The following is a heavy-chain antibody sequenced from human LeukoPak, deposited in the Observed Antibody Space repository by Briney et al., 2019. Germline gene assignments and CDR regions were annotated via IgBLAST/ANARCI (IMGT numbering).Heavy chain of an antibody. Sequence: KPSETLSLTCSVSGDSISSGSFYWSWIRQPAGRGLEWIGRIYPSGSTNYNPSLKSRVTISLDTSKNQFSLKLSSVSAADTAVYYCAGDVLAAPGTFDYWGQGALVTVSS. CDR2: IYPSGST. J-gene: IGHJ4*02. V-gene: IGHV4-61*02. CDR3: AGDVLAAPGTFDY. D-gene: IGHD6-13*01. CDR1: GDSISSGSFY.